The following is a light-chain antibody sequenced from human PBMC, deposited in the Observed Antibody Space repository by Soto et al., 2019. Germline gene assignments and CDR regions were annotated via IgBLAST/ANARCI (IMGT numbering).Light chain of an antibody. J-gene: IGKJ1*01. V-gene: IGKV3-15*01. CDR3: QQYNIAWT. Sequence: EIVMTQSPATLSVSPGERATLSCRASQSVSSNLAWYQQKPGQAPRLLIYGASTRATGIPARFSGSGSGTEFTLTISRLQSEDFAVYYCQQYNIAWTFGQGTKVEIK. CDR2: GAS. CDR1: QSVSSN.